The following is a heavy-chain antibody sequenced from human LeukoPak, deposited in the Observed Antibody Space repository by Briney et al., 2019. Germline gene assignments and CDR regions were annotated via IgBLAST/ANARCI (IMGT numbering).Heavy chain of an antibody. CDR1: GYTLTQLS. J-gene: IGHJ4*02. CDR2: FDPEDGET. CDR3: ATDSGTYFLF. Sequence: ASVKVSCKVSGYTLTQLSMHWVRQAPGKGLEWMGGFDPEDGETIYAQKFQGRVTMTEDTSTDTAYMELGSLRSDDTAVYYCATDSGTYFLFWGQGTLVTVSS. V-gene: IGHV1-24*01. D-gene: IGHD1-26*01.